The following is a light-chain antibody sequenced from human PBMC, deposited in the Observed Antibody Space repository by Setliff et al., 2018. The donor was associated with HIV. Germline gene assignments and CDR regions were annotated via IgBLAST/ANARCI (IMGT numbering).Light chain of an antibody. CDR1: SSDVGGFDY. CDR2: DVT. V-gene: IGLV2-11*01. Sequence: QSALTQPRSVSGSPGQSVTISCTGSSSDVGGFDYVSWYQHYPGKAPKLLIYDVTKRPSGVPDRFSGSKSGNTASLTVSGLQAEDEADYYCSSYAAGNTFVFGTGTKVTVL. J-gene: IGLJ1*01. CDR3: SSYAAGNTFV.